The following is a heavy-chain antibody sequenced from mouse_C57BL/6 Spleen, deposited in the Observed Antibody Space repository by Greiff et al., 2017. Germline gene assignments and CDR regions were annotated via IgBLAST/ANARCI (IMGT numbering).Heavy chain of an antibody. V-gene: IGHV5-12*01. D-gene: IGHD1-1*01. CDR2: ISNGGGST. Sequence: EVMLVESGGGLVQPGGSLKLSCAASGFTFSDYYMYWVRQTPEKRLEWVAYISNGGGSTYYPDTVQGRFTISRDNAKNTLYLQMSRLKSEDTAMYYCARERYYGPYFDYSGQGTTLTVSS. CDR1: GFTFSDYY. CDR3: ARERYYGPYFDY. J-gene: IGHJ2*01.